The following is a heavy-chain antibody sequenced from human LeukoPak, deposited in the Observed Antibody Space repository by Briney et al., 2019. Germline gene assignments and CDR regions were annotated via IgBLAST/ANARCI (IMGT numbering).Heavy chain of an antibody. Sequence: PGGSLRLSCAASGFTFSSYSMNWVRQAAGKGLEWVSSISSSSSYIYYADSVKGRFTISRDNAKNSLYLQMNSLRAEDTAVYYCARDLCSGGSCYSEGAFDIWGEGPMVTVSS. D-gene: IGHD2-15*01. V-gene: IGHV3-21*01. CDR1: GFTFSSYS. CDR3: ARDLCSGGSCYSEGAFDI. J-gene: IGHJ3*02. CDR2: ISSSSSYI.